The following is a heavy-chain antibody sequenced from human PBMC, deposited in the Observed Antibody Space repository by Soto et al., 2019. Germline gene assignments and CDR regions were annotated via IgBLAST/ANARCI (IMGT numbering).Heavy chain of an antibody. CDR3: AGVPQGGGGGGNDY. CDR1: GFTFSDHF. V-gene: IGHV3-11*01. D-gene: IGHD2-15*01. CDR2: VSRSGSSI. Sequence: QVQLVESEGGLVKPGGSLRLSCAASGFTFSDHFMSWIRQAPGQGLEWVSYVSRSGSSIYYADSVKGRFTISRDNAKNSPEPPMNSLGAEDTGVDYCAGVPQGGGGGGNDYWGQGSLVTVSS. J-gene: IGHJ4*02.